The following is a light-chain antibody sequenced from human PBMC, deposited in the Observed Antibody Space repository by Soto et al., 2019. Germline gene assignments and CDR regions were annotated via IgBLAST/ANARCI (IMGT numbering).Light chain of an antibody. J-gene: IGKJ1*01. CDR3: QQYNTYE. CDR1: QSIASW. CDR2: DAS. V-gene: IGKV1-5*01. Sequence: DIQMTQPPSTLSASVGYRVTITCRASQSIASWLAWYQQKPGRAPDLLIYDASTLKSGVPTRFSGSGSVTELTLTISDLQPDDFATYYCQQYNTYEFGQGTKVDIK.